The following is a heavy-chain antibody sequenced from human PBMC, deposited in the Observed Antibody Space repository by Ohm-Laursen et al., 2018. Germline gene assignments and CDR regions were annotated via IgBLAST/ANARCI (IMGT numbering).Heavy chain of an antibody. V-gene: IGHV3-15*01. CDR1: GFTVSDAW. Sequence: GSLRLSCAASGFTVSDAWMSWVRQAPGKGLEYVGRIKSKAAGETREYAEPVKGRFTILRDDSKNTLSLQMNSLKTEDTAVYYCTTTYFWGQGTMVTVSS. CDR3: TTTYF. CDR2: IKSKAAGETR. J-gene: IGHJ3*01. D-gene: IGHD2/OR15-2a*01.